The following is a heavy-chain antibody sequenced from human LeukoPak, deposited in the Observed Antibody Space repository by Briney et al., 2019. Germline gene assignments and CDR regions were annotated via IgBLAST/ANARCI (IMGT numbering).Heavy chain of an antibody. J-gene: IGHJ5*02. Sequence: SETLSLTCTVSGGSISSYYWSWIRQPPGKGLEWIGSIYYSGSTYYNPSLKSRVTISVDTSKNQFSLKLSSVTAADTAVYYCARNPSITILLNWFDPWGQGTLVTVSS. CDR3: ARNPSITILLNWFDP. V-gene: IGHV4-59*05. CDR1: GGSISSYY. D-gene: IGHD3-3*01. CDR2: IYYSGST.